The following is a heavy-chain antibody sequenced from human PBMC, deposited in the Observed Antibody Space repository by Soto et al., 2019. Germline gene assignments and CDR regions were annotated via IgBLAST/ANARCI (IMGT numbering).Heavy chain of an antibody. D-gene: IGHD2-15*01. CDR2: ITESGSST. CDR3: AKGGKGRSGLDY. V-gene: IGHV3-23*01. Sequence: AGSVRLSCAVSGFSCSTCAMSGVRQASGKGLEWVSSITESGSSTYHADSVNGRFIISRDNSKNTLFLQMNSLSAEDTAVYSSAKGGKGRSGLDYLCQGALVKVSP. CDR1: GFSCSTCA. J-gene: IGHJ4*02.